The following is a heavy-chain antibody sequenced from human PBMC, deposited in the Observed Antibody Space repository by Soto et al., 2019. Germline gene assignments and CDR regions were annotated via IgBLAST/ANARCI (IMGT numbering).Heavy chain of an antibody. V-gene: IGHV3-73*01. CDR1: GLTFSDSA. CDR3: TRPKYELRFYSYDVIAV. D-gene: IGHD1-7*01. Sequence: GGSLGLSCAAPGLTFSDSAIHWVRQASGKGLEWVGRIRSKTNNYATTYAAPVKGRFTISRDDSKNTAYLQMNSLKTEDTAVYYCTRPKYELRFYSYDVIAVSGQGTTVTVSS. J-gene: IGHJ6*02. CDR2: IRSKTNNYAT.